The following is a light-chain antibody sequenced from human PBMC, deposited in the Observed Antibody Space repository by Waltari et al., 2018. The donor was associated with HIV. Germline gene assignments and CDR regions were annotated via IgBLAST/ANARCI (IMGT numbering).Light chain of an antibody. J-gene: IGLJ2*01. Sequence: QPVLTQPSSASASLGSSVNLTCTLSAGFQPNILTWHQKRPDRAPQFLMKVEPSGVFNRGSGVSHCCSAAASGGDRTLTISNLQSEDEADYFWETWDSTVRVFGDGTRVTVL. CDR2: VEPSGVF. V-gene: IGLV4-60*03. CDR3: ETWDSTVRV. CDR1: AGFQPNI.